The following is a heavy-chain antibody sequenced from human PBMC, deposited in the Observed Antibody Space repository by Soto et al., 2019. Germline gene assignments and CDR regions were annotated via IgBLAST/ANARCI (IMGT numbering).Heavy chain of an antibody. D-gene: IGHD3-3*01. Sequence: SETLSLTCAVSGGSISSSNWWSWARQPPGKGLEWIGEIYHSGSTNYNPSLKSRVTISVDKSKNQFSLKLSSVTAADTAVYYCARDRRNSTYYDFWSGYFSPYYYYGMDVWGQGTTVTVS. V-gene: IGHV4-4*02. J-gene: IGHJ6*02. CDR1: GGSISSSNW. CDR3: ARDRRNSTYYDFWSGYFSPYYYYGMDV. CDR2: IYHSGST.